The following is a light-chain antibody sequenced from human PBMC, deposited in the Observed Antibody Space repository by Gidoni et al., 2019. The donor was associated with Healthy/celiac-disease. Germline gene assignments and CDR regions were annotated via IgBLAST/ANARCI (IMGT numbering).Light chain of an antibody. J-gene: IGKJ3*01. CDR1: QSVSSSY. CDR3: QQYGSSPLFT. CDR2: GAS. Sequence: EIVFTHSPGTLSLSPGERATLSCRASQSVSSSYLAWYQQKPGQAPRLLIYGASSRATGLPDRFSGSGSGTDFTLTISRLEPEDFAVYYCQQYGSSPLFTFGPGTKVDIK. V-gene: IGKV3-20*01.